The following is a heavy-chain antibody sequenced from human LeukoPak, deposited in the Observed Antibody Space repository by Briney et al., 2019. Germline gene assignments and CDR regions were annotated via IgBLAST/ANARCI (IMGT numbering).Heavy chain of an antibody. D-gene: IGHD5-12*01. CDR1: GFVFSSYW. V-gene: IGHV3-23*01. CDR2: LTGSGTTT. J-gene: IGHJ4*02. CDR3: AKTQGYSGYDSEFVK. Sequence: PGGSLRLSCAASGFVFSSYWMHWVRQAPGMGLEWVSVLTGSGTTTFHADSVKGRFNISRDNSKNTLYLQMNSLRAEDTAVYFCAKTQGYSGYDSEFVKWGQGTLVSVSS.